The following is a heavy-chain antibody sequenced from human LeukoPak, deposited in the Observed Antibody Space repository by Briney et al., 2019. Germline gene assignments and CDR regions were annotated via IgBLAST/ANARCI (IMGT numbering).Heavy chain of an antibody. CDR3: ARAKGYSYGPNDVFGI. CDR1: GGTFSSYA. CDR2: ISAYNGNT. Sequence: ASVKVSCKASGGTFSSYAISWVRQAPGQGLEWMGWISAYNGNTNYAQKLQGRVTMTTDTSTSTAYMELRSLRSDDTAVYYCARAKGYSYGPNDVFGIWGQGTMVTVSS. J-gene: IGHJ3*02. D-gene: IGHD5-18*01. V-gene: IGHV1-18*01.